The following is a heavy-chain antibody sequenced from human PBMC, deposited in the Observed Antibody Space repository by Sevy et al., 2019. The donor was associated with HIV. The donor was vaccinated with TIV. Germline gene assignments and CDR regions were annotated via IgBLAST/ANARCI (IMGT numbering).Heavy chain of an antibody. D-gene: IGHD6-6*01. CDR2: IHYSGST. Sequence: SETLSLTCTVSGDSISSYYWSWMRHPPGKGLEWIGYIHYSGSTNYNPSLKSRVTISVDTSKSQFSLNLNSVTAADTAVYYCARVSGEGTSSRYFDLWGQGTLVTVSS. CDR3: ARVSGEGTSSRYFDL. V-gene: IGHV4-59*01. J-gene: IGHJ4*02. CDR1: GDSISSYY.